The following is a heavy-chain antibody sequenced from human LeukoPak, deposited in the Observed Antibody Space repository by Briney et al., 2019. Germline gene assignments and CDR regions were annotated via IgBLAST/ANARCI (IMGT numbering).Heavy chain of an antibody. V-gene: IGHV3-20*04. CDR3: VRDTYYNGMDV. CDR1: GFMFDDYG. J-gene: IGHJ6*02. CDR2: INWNGGRT. Sequence: GGSLRLSCAASGFMFDDYGMSWVRQAPGKGLEWVSGINWNGGRTGYADSVKGRFTISRDNAKNSLYLQMNSLRAEDTAVYYCVRDTYYNGMDVWGQGTTVTVSS.